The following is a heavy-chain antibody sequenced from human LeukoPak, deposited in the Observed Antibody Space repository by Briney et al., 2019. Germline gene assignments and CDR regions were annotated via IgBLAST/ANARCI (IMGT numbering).Heavy chain of an antibody. Sequence: GGSLRLSCAASGFTFSSYGMHWVRQAPGKGLEWVAVIWYDGSNKYYADSVKGRFTISRDNSKNALYLQMNSLRAEDTAVYYCAREGGRSHTYYFDYWGQGTLVTVSS. CDR3: AREGGRSHTYYFDY. V-gene: IGHV3-33*01. CDR1: GFTFSSYG. CDR2: IWYDGSNK. J-gene: IGHJ4*02.